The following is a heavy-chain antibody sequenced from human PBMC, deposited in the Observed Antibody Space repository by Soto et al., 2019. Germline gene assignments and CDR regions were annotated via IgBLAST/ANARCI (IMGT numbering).Heavy chain of an antibody. D-gene: IGHD3-10*01. CDR1: GFTFSSYA. CDR3: AKELRKLWFDDAFDI. CDR2: ISYDGSNK. J-gene: IGHJ3*02. Sequence: GGSLRLSCAASGFTFSSYAMHWVRQAPGKGLEWVAVISYDGSNKYYADSVKGRFTISRDNSKNTLYLQMNSLRAEDTAVYYCAKELRKLWFDDAFDIWGQGTMVTVSS. V-gene: IGHV3-30-3*01.